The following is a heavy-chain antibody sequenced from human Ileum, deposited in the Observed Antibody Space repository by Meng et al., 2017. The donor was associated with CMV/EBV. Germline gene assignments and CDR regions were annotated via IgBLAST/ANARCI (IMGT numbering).Heavy chain of an antibody. D-gene: IGHD3-22*01. CDR3: ATTYDSSGPRGLWFFDL. V-gene: IGHV5-51*01. J-gene: IGHJ2*01. CDR2: IYPGDSET. Sequence: YSCPNYGIAWVRQMPGKGLEWMGTIYPGDSETRYSPSFQGHITISADKSVTTAYVQWSSLKASDSALYFCATTYDSSGPRGLWFFDLWGRGTLVTVS. CDR1: YSCPNYG.